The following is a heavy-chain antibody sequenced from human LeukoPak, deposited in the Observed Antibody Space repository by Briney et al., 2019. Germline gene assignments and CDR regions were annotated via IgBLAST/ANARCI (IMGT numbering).Heavy chain of an antibody. CDR3: ARGSVPLFDY. CDR1: GLTFSSYS. J-gene: IGHJ4*02. Sequence: GGSLRLSCAASGLTFSSYSMNWVRQAPGKGLEWVSSISSSSSYIYYADSVKGRFTISRDNAENSLYLQMNSLRAEDTAVYYCARGSVPLFDYWGQGTLVTVSS. D-gene: IGHD3-10*02. V-gene: IGHV3-21*01. CDR2: ISSSSSYI.